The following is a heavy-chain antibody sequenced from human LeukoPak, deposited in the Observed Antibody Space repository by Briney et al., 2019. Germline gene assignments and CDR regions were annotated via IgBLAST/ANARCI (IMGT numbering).Heavy chain of an antibody. D-gene: IGHD6-13*01. Sequence: GESLKISCEGSGYSFSTYWIAWVRQMPGKGLAWMGSIYPRDSEIRYSPSFQGQVTISADNSISTAYLQWSSLKASDTAMYYCAGPAYSSSLSSHFDPWGQGTLVTVSS. V-gene: IGHV5-51*01. CDR1: GYSFSTYW. CDR3: AGPAYSSSLSSHFDP. J-gene: IGHJ5*02. CDR2: IYPRDSEI.